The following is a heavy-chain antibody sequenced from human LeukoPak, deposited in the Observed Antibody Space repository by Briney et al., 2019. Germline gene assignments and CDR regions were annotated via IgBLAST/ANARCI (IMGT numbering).Heavy chain of an antibody. D-gene: IGHD4-17*01. V-gene: IGHV4-61*02. CDR3: ARGRADYGRD. J-gene: IGHJ4*02. CDR1: GGSISSGNYY. Sequence: SETLSLTCTVSGGSISSGNYYWSWIRQPAGKGLEWIGRVYTTVSTSYNPSLKSRVTISVETSKNQFSLKLSSVTAADTAVYYCARGRADYGRDWGQGTLVTVSS. CDR2: VYTTVST.